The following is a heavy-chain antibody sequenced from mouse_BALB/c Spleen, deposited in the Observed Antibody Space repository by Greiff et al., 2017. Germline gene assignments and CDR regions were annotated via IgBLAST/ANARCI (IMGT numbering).Heavy chain of an antibody. J-gene: IGHJ2*01. Sequence: VKLVESGPQLVRPGASVKISCKASGYSFTSYWMHWVKQRPGQGLEWIGMIDPSDSETRLNQKFKDKATLTVDKSSSTAYMQLSSPTSEDSAVYYCARSTMIKGNYFDYWGQGTTLTVSS. D-gene: IGHD2-4*01. CDR1: GYSFTSYW. CDR3: ARSTMIKGNYFDY. CDR2: IDPSDSET. V-gene: IGHV1S126*01.